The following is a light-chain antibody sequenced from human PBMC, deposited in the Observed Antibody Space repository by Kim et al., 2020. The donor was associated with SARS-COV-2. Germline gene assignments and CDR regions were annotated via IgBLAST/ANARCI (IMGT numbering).Light chain of an antibody. CDR1: NNTVGNQG. V-gene: IGLV10-54*04. CDR3: SAWDSSLNAWV. CDR2: RNN. J-gene: IGLJ3*02. Sequence: RQTATLTCTGNNNTVGNQGAAWLQQHQGHPPKLLSYRNNNRPSGISERFSASRSGDTASLTITGLQPEDETDYYCSAWDSSLNAWVFGGGTQLTVL.